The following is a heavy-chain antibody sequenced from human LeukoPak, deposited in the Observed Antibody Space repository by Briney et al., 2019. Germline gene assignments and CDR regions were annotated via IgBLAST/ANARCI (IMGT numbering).Heavy chain of an antibody. CDR3: AKGRDSYRYDMDV. Sequence: GGSLRLSCAASGFTFGSYDMHWVRQAPGKGLEWVAFIRYDGSNKYYADSVKGRFTISRDGSKNTLYLQMNSLRAEDTAVYYCAKGRDSYRYDMDVWGQGTTVTVSS. V-gene: IGHV3-30*02. J-gene: IGHJ6*02. CDR1: GFTFGSYD. D-gene: IGHD5-18*01. CDR2: IRYDGSNK.